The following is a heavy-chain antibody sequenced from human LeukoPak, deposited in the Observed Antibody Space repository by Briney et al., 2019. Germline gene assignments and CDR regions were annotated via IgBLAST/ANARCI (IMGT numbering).Heavy chain of an antibody. D-gene: IGHD1-26*01. CDR2: IYHSGST. CDR1: GYSISSGYY. J-gene: IGHJ4*02. Sequence: SETLSLTCTVSGYSISSGYYWGWIRQPPGKGLEWIGSIYHSGSTYYNPSLKSRVTISIDTSKNQFSLRLNSVTAADTAMYYCAKSGGYGLIDYWGQGTRVTVSS. V-gene: IGHV4-38-2*02. CDR3: AKSGGYGLIDY.